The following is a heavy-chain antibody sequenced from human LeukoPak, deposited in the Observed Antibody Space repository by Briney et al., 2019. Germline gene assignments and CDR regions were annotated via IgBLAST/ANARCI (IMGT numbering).Heavy chain of an antibody. CDR1: GGSISSYY. CDR3: ARDTRYGGNPRGEDAFDI. Sequence: PSETLSLTCTVSGGSISSYYWSWVRQAPGKGLEWVSVIYSGGSTYYADSVKGRFTISRDNSKNTLCLQMNSLRAEDTAVYYCARDTRYGGNPRGEDAFDIWGQGTMVTVSS. J-gene: IGHJ3*02. D-gene: IGHD4-23*01. V-gene: IGHV3-66*01. CDR2: IYSGGST.